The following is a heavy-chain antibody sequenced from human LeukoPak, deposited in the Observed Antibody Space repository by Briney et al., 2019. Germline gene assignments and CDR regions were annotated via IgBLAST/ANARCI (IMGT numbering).Heavy chain of an antibody. D-gene: IGHD3-16*01. CDR3: AKVADGGSIGDFDY. CDR1: GGTFSSYA. V-gene: IGHV1-69*13. Sequence: GASVKASCKASGGTFSSYAISWVRQAPGQGLEWMGGIIPIFGTSNYAQKFQGRVTITADESTSTAYMELSSLRAEDTAVYYCAKVADGGSIGDFDYWGQGTLVTVSS. J-gene: IGHJ4*02. CDR2: IIPIFGTS.